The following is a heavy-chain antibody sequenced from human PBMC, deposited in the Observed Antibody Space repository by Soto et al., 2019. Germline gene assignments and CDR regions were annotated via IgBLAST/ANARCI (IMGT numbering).Heavy chain of an antibody. V-gene: IGHV4-34*01. CDR2: INHSGST. CDR3: ARGCAIDY. CDR1: GGSFRGYS. J-gene: IGHJ4*02. Sequence: QVQLQQWGAGLLKPSETLSLTCAVYGGSFRGYSWSWLSPPPGKGLDWIGEINHSGSTNYNPSLKSRVNISVDTSKNQFSLKLSSVTAADTAVYSCARGCAIDYWGQGTLVTVSS.